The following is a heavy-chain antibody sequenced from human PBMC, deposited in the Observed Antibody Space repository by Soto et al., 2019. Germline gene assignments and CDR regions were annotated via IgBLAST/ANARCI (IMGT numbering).Heavy chain of an antibody. V-gene: IGHV1-69*06. D-gene: IGHD1-26*01. Sequence: QVQLVQSGAEVKKPGSSVKVSCKASGGTFSSYAISWVRQAPGQGLEWMGGFIPIFGTANYAQKFQGRVTITADKSPSTAYKELSSPRSEDTAVYYCASRIVGATSYYGMDVWGQGTTVTVSS. CDR2: FIPIFGTA. CDR1: GGTFSSYA. J-gene: IGHJ6*02. CDR3: ASRIVGATSYYGMDV.